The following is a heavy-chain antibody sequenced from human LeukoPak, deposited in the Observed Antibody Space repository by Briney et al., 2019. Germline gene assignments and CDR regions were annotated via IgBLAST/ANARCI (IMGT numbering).Heavy chain of an antibody. D-gene: IGHD2-2*01. Sequence: GASVKVSCKASGYTFTGYYMHWVRQAPGQGLEWMGWINPNSGGTNYAQKLQGRVTMTRDTSISTAYMELSRLRSDDTAVYYCARSTRDIVVVPAAAPNYYYYYMDVWGKGTTVTVSS. CDR3: ARSTRDIVVVPAAAPNYYYYYMDV. J-gene: IGHJ6*03. CDR2: INPNSGGT. V-gene: IGHV1-2*02. CDR1: GYTFTGYY.